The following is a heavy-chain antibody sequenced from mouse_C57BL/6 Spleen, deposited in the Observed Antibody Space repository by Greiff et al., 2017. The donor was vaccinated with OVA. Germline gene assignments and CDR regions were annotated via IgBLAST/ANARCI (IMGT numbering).Heavy chain of an antibody. CDR2: IDPSDSYT. CDR1: GYTFTSYW. V-gene: IGHV1-69*01. CDR3: ARRGNGYYFDY. Sequence: QVQLKQPGAELVMPGASVKLSCKASGYTFTSYWMHWVKQRPGQGLEWIGEIDPSDSYTNYNQKFKGKSTLTVDKSSSTAYMQLSSLTSEDSAVYYCARRGNGYYFDYWGQGTTLTVSS. J-gene: IGHJ2*01.